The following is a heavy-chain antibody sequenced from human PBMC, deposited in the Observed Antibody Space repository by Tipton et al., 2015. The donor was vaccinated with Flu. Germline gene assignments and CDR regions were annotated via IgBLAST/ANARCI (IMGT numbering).Heavy chain of an antibody. CDR3: AKDLGFGLVDTRYISGMDV. CDR2: ISYDEHNF. CDR1: GFDFRLSG. V-gene: IGHV3-30*18. D-gene: IGHD2-8*02. Sequence: QLVQSGGGVVQPGRSLRLSCEAAGFDFRLSGMHWIRQIPGGGLEWVAAISYDEHNFHYRDSVKGRFTISRDNSKNRLYLQMSSLRVEDSAVYYCAKDLGFGLVDTRYISGMDVWGQGTTVTVSS. J-gene: IGHJ6*02.